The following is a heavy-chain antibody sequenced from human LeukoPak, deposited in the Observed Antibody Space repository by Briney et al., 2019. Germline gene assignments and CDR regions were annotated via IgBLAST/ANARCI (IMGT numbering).Heavy chain of an antibody. CDR1: GFTFSTYG. CDR2: IWYDGSDK. D-gene: IGHD6-13*01. Sequence: GRSLRLSCAASGFTFSTYGMHWVRQAPGKGLEWVAIIWYDGSDKYYADSVKGRFTISRDNSKNTLYLQMNSLRDDDTAVYYCVRGVGVSRFNYLDSWGQGTLVIVSS. CDR3: VRGVGVSRFNYLDS. V-gene: IGHV3-33*01. J-gene: IGHJ4*02.